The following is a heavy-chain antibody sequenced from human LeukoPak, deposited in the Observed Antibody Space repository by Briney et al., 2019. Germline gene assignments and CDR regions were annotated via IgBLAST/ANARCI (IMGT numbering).Heavy chain of an antibody. CDR2: INGGGGNT. V-gene: IGHV3-23*01. CDR3: AKCVLIEGYNSDF. D-gene: IGHD5-18*01. J-gene: IGHJ4*02. Sequence: GGSLRLSCAASGFTFNSYVMSWVRQAPGKGLEWVSAINGGGGNTYYADSVKGRFTISRDNSKNMVYLQMNSLRADDTAVYYCAKCVLIEGYNSDFWGQGTLVTVSS. CDR1: GFTFNSYV.